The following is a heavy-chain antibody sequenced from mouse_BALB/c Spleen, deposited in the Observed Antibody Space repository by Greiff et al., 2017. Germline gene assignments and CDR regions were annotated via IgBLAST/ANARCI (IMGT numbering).Heavy chain of an antibody. D-gene: IGHD1-1*01. CDR1: GFSLTGYG. CDR2: IWGDGST. V-gene: IGHV2-6-7*01. CDR3: ARGHYYGSSHFDY. J-gene: IGHJ2*01. Sequence: QVQLKQSGPGLVAPSQSLSITCTVSGFSLTGYGVNWVRQPPGKGLEWLGMIWGDGSTDYNSALKSRLSISKDNSKSQVFLKMNSLQTDDTARYYCARGHYYGSSHFDYWGQGTTLTVSS.